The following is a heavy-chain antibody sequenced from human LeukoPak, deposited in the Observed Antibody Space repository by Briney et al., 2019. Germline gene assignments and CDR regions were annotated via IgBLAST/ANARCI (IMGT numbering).Heavy chain of an antibody. CDR3: ARARFRMVRGVGWFDP. CDR2: INPNSGGT. J-gene: IGHJ5*02. V-gene: IGHV1-2*02. Sequence: ASVKVSCKASGYTFTGYYMHWVRQAPGQGLEWMGWINPNSGGTNYAQKVQGRVTMTRDTSISTAYMELSRLRSDDTAVYYCARARFRMVRGVGWFDPWGQGTLVTVSS. D-gene: IGHD3-10*01. CDR1: GYTFTGYY.